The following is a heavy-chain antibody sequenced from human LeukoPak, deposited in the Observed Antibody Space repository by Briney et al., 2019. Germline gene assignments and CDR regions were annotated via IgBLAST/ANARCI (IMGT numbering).Heavy chain of an antibody. D-gene: IGHD2/OR15-2a*01. CDR1: GFTFSNYA. CDR3: RYFLPHFDY. CDR2: ISGSGGST. J-gene: IGHJ4*02. V-gene: IGHV3-23*01. Sequence: PGGSLRLSCAPSGFTFSNYAMNGVPEAPGKGLDWGSAISGSGGSTYYADSVKSRFTISRDNSKITLYLQMNSVRADYTAVYYCRYFLPHFDYWGQGTLVTVSS.